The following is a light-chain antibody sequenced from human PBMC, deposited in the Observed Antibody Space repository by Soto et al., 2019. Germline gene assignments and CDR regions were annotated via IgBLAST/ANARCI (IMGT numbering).Light chain of an antibody. V-gene: IGKV1-5*03. J-gene: IGKJ1*01. CDR3: QQYSRLWS. CDR2: GAS. CDR1: ESISTW. Sequence: ASVGDRVTITCRASESISTWLAWYQQKPGKAPKLLIYGASSLESGVPPRFSGDGSGTEFTLTISSLQRDDFGIYYCQQYSRLWSFGQGTKVDIK.